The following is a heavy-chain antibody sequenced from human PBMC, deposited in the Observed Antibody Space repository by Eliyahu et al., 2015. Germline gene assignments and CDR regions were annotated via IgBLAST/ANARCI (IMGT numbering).Heavy chain of an antibody. CDR1: GGSVSPYY. CDR3: VRGLMVPSF. J-gene: IGHJ4*02. CDR2: MSYSGSA. Sequence: QMXLQESGPGLVKPAETLSLTCTVXGGSVSPYYWTWIRQPPGKGLECIGYMSYSGSANYNPSLKSRVTISVDTSKNQFSLRLASVTAADTAVYYCVRGLMVPSFWGQGTVVTVSS. V-gene: IGHV4-59*02. D-gene: IGHD2-8*01.